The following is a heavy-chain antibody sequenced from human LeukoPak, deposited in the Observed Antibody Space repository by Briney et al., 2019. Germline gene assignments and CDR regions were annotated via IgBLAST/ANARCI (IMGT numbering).Heavy chain of an antibody. CDR2: IYHSGGT. D-gene: IGHD3-10*01. J-gene: IGHJ6*02. V-gene: IGHV4-30-2*06. Sequence: SETLSLTCGVSGGFIRSSGYSWSWIRQLPGMGLEWIGNIYHSGGTYYNPSLKNRLTISVDRLKNQFSLRLTSVTAADTAVYYCVRGSSVTMVRGVIVTFGLDVWGQGTTVTVSS. CDR3: VRGSSVTMVRGVIVTFGLDV. CDR1: GGFIRSSGYS.